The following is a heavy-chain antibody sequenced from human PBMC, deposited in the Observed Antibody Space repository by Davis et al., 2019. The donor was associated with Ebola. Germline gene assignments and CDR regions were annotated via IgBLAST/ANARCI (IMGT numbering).Heavy chain of an antibody. CDR1: GFTFSSYA. J-gene: IGHJ6*02. V-gene: IGHV3-23*01. D-gene: IGHD2-15*01. CDR2: ISGSGGST. Sequence: PGGSLRLSCAASGFTFSSYAMSWVRRAPGKGLEWVSAISGSGGSTYYADSVKGRFTISRDNSKNTLYLQMNSLRAEDTAVYYCAKGLMEYCSECGMDVWGQGTTVTVSS. CDR3: AKGLMEYCSECGMDV.